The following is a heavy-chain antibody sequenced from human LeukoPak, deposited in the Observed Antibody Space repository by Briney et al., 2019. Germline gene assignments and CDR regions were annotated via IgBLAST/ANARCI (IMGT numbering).Heavy chain of an antibody. J-gene: IGHJ4*02. Sequence: GGSLRLSCAASGFTFSSNSMSWVRQAPGKGLEWVSVISGNGGTTYYADSVKGRFTISRDNSKNTVYVQMNSLRAEDTAVYYCAKDARRSGSGWSYFDYWGQGTLVTVSS. D-gene: IGHD6-19*01. CDR2: ISGNGGTT. V-gene: IGHV3-23*01. CDR3: AKDARRSGSGWSYFDY. CDR1: GFTFSSNS.